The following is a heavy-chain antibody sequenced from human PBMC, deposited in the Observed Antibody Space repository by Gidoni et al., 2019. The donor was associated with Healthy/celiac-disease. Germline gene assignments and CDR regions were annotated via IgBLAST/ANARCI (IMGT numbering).Heavy chain of an antibody. J-gene: IGHJ6*02. CDR3: AKDLNQPYTPVHYYYYGMDV. Sequence: QVQLVESGGGVVQPGRSLRLSCAASGFTFSRYGMHWVRQAPGKGLEWVAVISYDGSNKYYADSVKGRFTISRDNSKNTLYLQMNSLRAEDTAVYYCAKDLNQPYTPVHYYYYGMDVWGQGTTVTVSS. V-gene: IGHV3-30*18. CDR2: ISYDGSNK. CDR1: GFTFSRYG. D-gene: IGHD1-1*01.